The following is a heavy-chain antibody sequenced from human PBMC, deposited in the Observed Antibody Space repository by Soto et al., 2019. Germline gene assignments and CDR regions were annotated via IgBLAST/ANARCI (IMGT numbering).Heavy chain of an antibody. CDR3: AKDLEPPRRGYSYGTKDY. CDR1: GFTFSSYG. J-gene: IGHJ4*02. Sequence: QVQLVESGGGVVQPGRSLRLSCAASGFTFSSYGMHWVRQAPGKGLEWVAVISYDGSNKYYADSVKGRFTISRDNSKNTLYLQMNSLRAEDTAVYYCAKDLEPPRRGYSYGTKDYWGQGTLVTVSS. D-gene: IGHD5-18*01. V-gene: IGHV3-30*18. CDR2: ISYDGSNK.